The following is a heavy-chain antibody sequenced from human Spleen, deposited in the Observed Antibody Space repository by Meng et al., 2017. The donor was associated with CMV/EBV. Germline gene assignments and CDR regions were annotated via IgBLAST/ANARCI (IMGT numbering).Heavy chain of an antibody. CDR2: IYYSGST. V-gene: IGHV4-39*01. Sequence: SETLSLTCTVSGGSISSSSYYWGWIRQPPGKGLEWIGSIYYSGSTYYNPSLKSRVTISVDTSKNQFSLKLSSVTAADTAVYYSARLFGTIRYFDYWGQGTLVTVSS. J-gene: IGHJ4*02. CDR1: GGSISSSSYY. D-gene: IGHD2-8*01. CDR3: ARLFGTIRYFDY.